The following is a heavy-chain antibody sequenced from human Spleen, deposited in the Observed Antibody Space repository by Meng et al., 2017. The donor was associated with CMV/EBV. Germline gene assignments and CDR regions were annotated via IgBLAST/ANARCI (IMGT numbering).Heavy chain of an antibody. D-gene: IGHD2-2*01. CDR1: GFTFDDYG. CDR2: INRSGGGT. J-gene: IGHJ4*02. CDR3: ARVTPLVRSTESDFDF. V-gene: IGHV3-20*04. Sequence: GESLKISCAASGFTFDDYGMSWVRQAPGKGLEWVSGINRSGGGTEYADSLKGRFTISRNNAKNSLYPQMDSLRAEDTAVYYCARVTPLVRSTESDFDFWGQGTLVTVSS.